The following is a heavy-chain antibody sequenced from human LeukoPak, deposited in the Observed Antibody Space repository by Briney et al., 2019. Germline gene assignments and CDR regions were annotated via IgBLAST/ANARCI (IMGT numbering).Heavy chain of an antibody. Sequence: SETLSPTCTVSGGSISSGGYYWSWIRQHPGKGLEWIGYIYYSGSTYYNPSLKSRVTISVDTSKNQFSLKLSSVTAADTAVYYCARVGSRAARPVDYWGQGTLVTVSS. J-gene: IGHJ4*02. CDR2: IYYSGST. V-gene: IGHV4-31*03. CDR3: ARVGSRAARPVDY. D-gene: IGHD6-6*01. CDR1: GGSISSGGYY.